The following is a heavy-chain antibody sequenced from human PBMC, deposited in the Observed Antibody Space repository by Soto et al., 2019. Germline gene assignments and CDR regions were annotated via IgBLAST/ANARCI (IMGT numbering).Heavy chain of an antibody. CDR1: GYTFPSYY. D-gene: IGHD1-1*01. CDR2: INPSGGST. J-gene: IGHJ4*02. CDR3: ARGRTTGTRKDSVDY. Sequence: ASVKVSCKASGYTFPSYYMHWVRQAPGQGLEWMGIINPSGGSTSYAQKFQGRVTMTRDTSTSTVYMELSSLRSEDTAVYYCARGRTTGTRKDSVDYWGQGTLVTVSS. V-gene: IGHV1-46*03.